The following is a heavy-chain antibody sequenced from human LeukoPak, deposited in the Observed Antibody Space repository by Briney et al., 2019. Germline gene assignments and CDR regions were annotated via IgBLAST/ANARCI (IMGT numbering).Heavy chain of an antibody. D-gene: IGHD3-3*01. CDR1: GYTFTDYY. J-gene: IGHJ4*02. Sequence: ASVKISCKVSGYTFTDYYMHWVQQAPGKGLEWIGLVDPEDGETIYAEKFQGRVTITADTSTDTAYMELSSLRSEDTAVYYCARGDFWSGYYSYPIDYWGQGTLVTVSS. CDR2: VDPEDGET. V-gene: IGHV1-69-2*01. CDR3: ARGDFWSGYYSYPIDY.